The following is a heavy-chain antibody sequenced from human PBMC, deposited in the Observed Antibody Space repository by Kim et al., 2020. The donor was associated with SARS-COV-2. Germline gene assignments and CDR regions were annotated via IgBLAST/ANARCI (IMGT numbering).Heavy chain of an antibody. CDR1: GFTFSSYS. J-gene: IGHJ4*02. D-gene: IGHD6-13*01. CDR2: ISSNSSNT. Sequence: GGSLRLSCAASGFTFSSYSMNWVRQAPGKGLEWVSSISSNSSNTYYADSVKGRFTISRDNAKNTLYLQMNSLRAEDTAVYYCGRAGTLSRSWCIYYFDYWGQGTLVTVSS. V-gene: IGHV3-21*01. CDR3: GRAGTLSRSWCIYYFDY.